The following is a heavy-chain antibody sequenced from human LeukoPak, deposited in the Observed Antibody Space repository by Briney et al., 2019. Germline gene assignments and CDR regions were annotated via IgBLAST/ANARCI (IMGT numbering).Heavy chain of an antibody. CDR3: ARDERLLSFLK. Sequence: GGSLRLSCVASGFTFDDYGISWVRQAPGKGLEWVSRIHWNSGSTRYVDSVKGRFTISRDNAKNSLYLQMNSLRAEDTAIYYCARDERLLSFLKWGQGTLVTVSS. CDR1: GFTFDDYG. D-gene: IGHD3-3*01. CDR2: IHWNSGST. V-gene: IGHV3-20*04. J-gene: IGHJ4*02.